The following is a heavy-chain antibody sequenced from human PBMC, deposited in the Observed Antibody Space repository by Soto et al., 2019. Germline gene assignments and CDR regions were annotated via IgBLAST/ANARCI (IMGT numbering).Heavy chain of an antibody. Sequence: GGSLRLSCAAYGFTFSSYSMNWVRQAPGKGLEWVSYISSSSSTIYYADSVKGRFTISRDNAKNSLYLQMNSLRAEDTAVYYFACRCSLDWFAAYIDGWGKGTSVTVS. CDR1: GFTFSSYS. CDR3: ACRCSLDWFAAYIDG. V-gene: IGHV3-48*01. CDR2: ISSSSSTI. D-gene: IGHD3-9*01. J-gene: IGHJ6*03.